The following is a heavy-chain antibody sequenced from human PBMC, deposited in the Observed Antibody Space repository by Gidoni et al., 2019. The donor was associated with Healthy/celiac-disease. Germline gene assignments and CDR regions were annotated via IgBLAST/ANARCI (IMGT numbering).Heavy chain of an antibody. J-gene: IGHJ6*02. Sequence: QITLKESGPTLVKPTQTLTLTCTFSGFSLSTSGVGVGWIRQPPGKALEWLALIYWNDDKRYSPSLKSRLTITKDTSKNQVVLTMTNMDPVDTATYYCAHNEADYGDYNYYYYYGMDVWGQGTTVTVSS. D-gene: IGHD4-17*01. CDR1: GFSLSTSGVG. CDR3: AHNEADYGDYNYYYYYGMDV. CDR2: IYWNDDK. V-gene: IGHV2-5*01.